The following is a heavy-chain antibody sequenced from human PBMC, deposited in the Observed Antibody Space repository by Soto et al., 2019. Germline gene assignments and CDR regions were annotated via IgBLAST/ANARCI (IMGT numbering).Heavy chain of an antibody. V-gene: IGHV4-61*01. Sequence: SETLSLTCTVSGGSVSSGSYYWSWIRQPPGKGLEWIGYIYYSGSTNYNPSLTDRVTISVDTSKNQFSLKLSSVTAADTAVYYCAREPTYYYGSGSDRQGGMDVWGQGTTVTVSS. CDR2: IYYSGST. J-gene: IGHJ6*02. CDR1: GGSVSSGSYY. D-gene: IGHD3-10*01. CDR3: AREPTYYYGSGSDRQGGMDV.